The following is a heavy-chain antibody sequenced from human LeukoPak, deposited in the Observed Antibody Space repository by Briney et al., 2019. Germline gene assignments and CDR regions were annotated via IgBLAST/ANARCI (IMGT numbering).Heavy chain of an antibody. CDR2: IYYSGST. Sequence: SETLSLTCTVSGGSISTYRWGWVRQPPGKGLEWIGYIYYSGSTNYNPSLKSRVTISVDTSKNQFSLKLSSVTAADTAVYYCARRITARQGFDYWGQGTLVTVSS. D-gene: IGHD6-6*01. V-gene: IGHV4-59*08. J-gene: IGHJ4*02. CDR1: GGSISTYR. CDR3: ARRITARQGFDY.